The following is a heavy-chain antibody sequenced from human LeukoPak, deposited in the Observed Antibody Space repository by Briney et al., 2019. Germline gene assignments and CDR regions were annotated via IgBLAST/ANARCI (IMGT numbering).Heavy chain of an antibody. CDR3: ARGSMIVVVIGAIDI. CDR2: INPNSGGT. V-gene: IGHV1-2*02. Sequence: ASVKVSCKASGYTFTGYYMHWVRQAPGHGLEWMGWINPNSGGTNYAQKFQGRVTMTRDTSISTAHMELSRLRSDDTAVYYCARGSMIVVVIGAIDIWGQGTMVTVSS. D-gene: IGHD3-22*01. J-gene: IGHJ3*02. CDR1: GYTFTGYY.